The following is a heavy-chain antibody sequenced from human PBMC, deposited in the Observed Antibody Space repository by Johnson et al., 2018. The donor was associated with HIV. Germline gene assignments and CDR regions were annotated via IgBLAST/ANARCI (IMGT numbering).Heavy chain of an antibody. CDR1: GFTVSSNY. Sequence: VQLVESGGGLIQPGGSLRLSCAASGFTVSSNYMSWVRQAPGKGLEWVSAISVSGGSTYYADSVKGRFTISRDNSKNTLYLQMNSLRAEDTAVYYCAKDQGGSYPYDAFDSWGQGTMVTVSS. CDR2: ISVSGGST. J-gene: IGHJ3*02. V-gene: IGHV3-23*04. CDR3: AKDQGGSYPYDAFDS. D-gene: IGHD1-26*01.